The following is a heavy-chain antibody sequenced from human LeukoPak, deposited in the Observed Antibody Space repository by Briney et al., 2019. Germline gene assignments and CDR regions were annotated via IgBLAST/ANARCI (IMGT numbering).Heavy chain of an antibody. CDR2: INHSGST. V-gene: IGHV4-34*01. CDR3: AGGKYCSGGSCPLGY. D-gene: IGHD2-15*01. CDR1: GGSFSGYY. Sequence: SETLSLTCAVYGGSFSGYYWSWIRQPPGKGLEWIGEINHSGSTNYNPSLKSRVTISVDTSKNQFSLKLSSVTAADTAVYYCAGGKYCSGGSCPLGYWGQGTLVTVSS. J-gene: IGHJ4*02.